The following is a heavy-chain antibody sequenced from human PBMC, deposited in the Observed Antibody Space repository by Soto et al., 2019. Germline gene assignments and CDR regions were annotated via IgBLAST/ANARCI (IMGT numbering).Heavy chain of an antibody. CDR3: VRVYASNSFDI. CDR2: ISNSGSII. CDR1: GFSFSSFW. D-gene: IGHD2-2*01. J-gene: IGHJ3*02. V-gene: IGHV3-48*02. Sequence: PGGSLRLSCAASGFSFSSFWMSWARQAPGKGLEWVSYISNSGSIIHDADSVKGRFTISRDNAKNSLSLQMNSLRDEDTAVYYCVRVYASNSFDIWGQGTVVTVSS.